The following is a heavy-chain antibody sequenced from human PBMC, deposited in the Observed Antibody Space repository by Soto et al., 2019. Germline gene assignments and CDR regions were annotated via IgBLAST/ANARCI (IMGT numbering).Heavy chain of an antibody. Sequence: QVQLVESGGDLVKPGGSLRLSCAASGFTFSDHYMSWIRQAPGRGLEWISYMTPSGSSSSYADSVKGRFTISRDNAKNSLYLQMNSLRGDDTAVYYCAGELSGNYFAFDVWGQGTMVTVSS. CDR1: GFTFSDHY. D-gene: IGHD1-26*01. CDR3: AGELSGNYFAFDV. V-gene: IGHV3-11*01. CDR2: MTPSGSSS. J-gene: IGHJ3*01.